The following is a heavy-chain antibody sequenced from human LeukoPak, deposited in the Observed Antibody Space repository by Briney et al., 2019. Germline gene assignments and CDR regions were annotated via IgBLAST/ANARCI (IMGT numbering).Heavy chain of an antibody. CDR3: AKDLKIST. J-gene: IGHJ4*02. Sequence: GGSLRLSCAASGFTFSRHAMTWVRQAPGKGLEWVSSISGSGGTTNYADSVKGRFTISRDNSKNTMYVEMNSLRAEDTAVYYCAKDLKISTGGQGTLVTVSS. CDR1: GFTFSRHA. V-gene: IGHV3-23*01. CDR2: ISGSGGTT.